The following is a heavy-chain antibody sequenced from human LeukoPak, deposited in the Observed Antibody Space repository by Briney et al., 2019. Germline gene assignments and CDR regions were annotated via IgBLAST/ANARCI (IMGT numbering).Heavy chain of an antibody. CDR2: ITGSDGST. CDR1: GLTFSNYA. V-gene: IGHV3-23*01. J-gene: IGHJ4*02. Sequence: GGSLRLSCAASGLTFSNYAMTWVRQVPGKGLEWVSGITGSDGSTDYADSVKGRFTISRDNSKDTLYLQMNSLTDADTAIYFCARCYCSGGSCCYFDSWGQGTLATVSS. D-gene: IGHD2-15*01. CDR3: ARCYCSGGSCCYFDS.